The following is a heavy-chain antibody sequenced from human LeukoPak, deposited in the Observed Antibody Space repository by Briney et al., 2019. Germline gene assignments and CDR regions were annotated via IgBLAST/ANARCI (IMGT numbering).Heavy chain of an antibody. CDR2: ISGGGGST. V-gene: IGHV3-23*01. CDR1: GFSFSSYR. Sequence: PGGSLRLSCAASGFSFSSYRMNWVRQAPGKGLEWVSGISGGGGSTYYADSVKGRFTISRDNSKNTLYVQINSLRAEDTAVYYCAKEAGYDSDGWFYDHWLDHWGQGTLVTVSS. J-gene: IGHJ4*02. CDR3: AKEAGYDSDGWFYDHWLDH. D-gene: IGHD3-22*01.